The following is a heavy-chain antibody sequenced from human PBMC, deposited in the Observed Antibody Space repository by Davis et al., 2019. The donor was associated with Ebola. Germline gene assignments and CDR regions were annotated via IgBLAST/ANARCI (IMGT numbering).Heavy chain of an antibody. CDR3: AKGVRGYYLFED. CDR2: ISSSGGST. V-gene: IGHV3-23*01. Sequence: GESLKISCVASGFTYNSYAMSWLRQAPGKGLEWVSGISSSGGSTYYADYVKGRFTISRDNSKNTLYLQMNSLRAEDTAVYYCAKGVRGYYLFEDWGQGTLVTVSS. J-gene: IGHJ4*02. CDR1: GFTYNSYA. D-gene: IGHD3-22*01.